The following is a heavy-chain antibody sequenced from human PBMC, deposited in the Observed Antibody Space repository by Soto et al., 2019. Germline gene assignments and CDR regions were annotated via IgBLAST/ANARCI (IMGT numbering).Heavy chain of an antibody. D-gene: IGHD6-19*01. V-gene: IGHV3-9*01. J-gene: IGHJ5*02. Sequence: GGSLRLSCAASGFTFDDYAMHWVRQAPGKGLEWVSGISWNSGSIGYADSVKGRFTISRDNAKNSLYLQMNSLRAEDTALYYCAKDLGIAVAYGFDPWGQGTLVTVSS. CDR2: ISWNSGSI. CDR3: AKDLGIAVAYGFDP. CDR1: GFTFDDYA.